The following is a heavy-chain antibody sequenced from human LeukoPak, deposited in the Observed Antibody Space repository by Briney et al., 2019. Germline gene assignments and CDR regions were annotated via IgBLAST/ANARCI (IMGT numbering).Heavy chain of an antibody. V-gene: IGHV3-11*06. J-gene: IGHJ4*02. CDR2: ISSSSSYT. CDR3: ARREAAAGRNFDY. CDR1: GFTFSNAW. Sequence: PGGSLRLSCAASGFTFSNAWMSWVRQAPGKGLEWVSYISSSSSYTNYADSVKGRFTISRDNAKNSLYLQMNSLRAEDTAVYYCARREAAAGRNFDYWGQGALVTVSS. D-gene: IGHD6-13*01.